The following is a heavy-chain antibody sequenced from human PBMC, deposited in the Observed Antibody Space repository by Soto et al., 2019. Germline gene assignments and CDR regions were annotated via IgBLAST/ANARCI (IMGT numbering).Heavy chain of an antibody. CDR1: GGSISSSSYY. V-gene: IGHV4-39*01. CDR2: IYYSGST. CDR3: ARGGGPSTDVSFDP. Sequence: SETLSLTCTVSGGSISSSSYYWGWIRQPPGKGLEWIGSIYYSGSTYYNPSLKSRVTISVDTSKNQFSLKLSSVTAADTAVYYCARGGGPSTDVSFDPWGQGTLVTAPQ. J-gene: IGHJ5*02. D-gene: IGHD3-16*01.